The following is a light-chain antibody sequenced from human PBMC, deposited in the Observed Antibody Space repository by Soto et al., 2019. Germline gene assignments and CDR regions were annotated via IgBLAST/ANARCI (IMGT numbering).Light chain of an antibody. Sequence: DIQMTQSPSSLSASVGDRVTITCQASQDISNYLNWYQQRPGKAPKLLIYDATKLETGGPSRFSGSGSGTDFTFTISSLQPEDIATYYCQQYDTLQFTFGPGTKVNV. V-gene: IGKV1-33*01. CDR1: QDISNY. CDR2: DAT. CDR3: QQYDTLQFT. J-gene: IGKJ3*01.